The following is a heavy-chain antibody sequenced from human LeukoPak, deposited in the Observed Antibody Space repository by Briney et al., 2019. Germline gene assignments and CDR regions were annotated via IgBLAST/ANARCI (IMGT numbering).Heavy chain of an antibody. CDR1: GFTFSSYA. J-gene: IGHJ4*02. D-gene: IGHD6-19*01. CDR3: AKPQSSGWYYFDY. Sequence: GGSLRLSCAASGFTFSSYAMNWVRQAPGKGLEWVSAISGSGGTTYYADSVKGRFTISRDNSKNTLYLQMNSLRAEDTAVYYCAKPQSSGWYYFDYWGQGTLVTDSS. CDR2: ISGSGGTT. V-gene: IGHV3-23*01.